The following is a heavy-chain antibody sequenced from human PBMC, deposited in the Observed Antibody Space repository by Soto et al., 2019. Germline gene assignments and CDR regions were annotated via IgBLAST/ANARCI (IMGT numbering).Heavy chain of an antibody. J-gene: IGHJ4*02. D-gene: IGHD2-2*01. Sequence: EVQLVESGGGLVQPGGSLRLSCAVSRFTFSSYWMSWVRQAPGKGLEWVANINPGGSEKFYVDSVKGRFTISRDNAKNSLYLQMDSLRAEDTAVYYCARDKGYLDSWGQGTLVTVSS. CDR1: RFTFSSYW. V-gene: IGHV3-7*01. CDR2: INPGGSEK. CDR3: ARDKGYLDS.